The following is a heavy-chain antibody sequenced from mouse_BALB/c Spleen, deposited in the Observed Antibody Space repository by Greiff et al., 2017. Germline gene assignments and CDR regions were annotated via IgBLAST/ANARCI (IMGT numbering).Heavy chain of an antibody. D-gene: IGHD2-2*01. J-gene: IGHJ3*01. Sequence: EVKVVESGGGLVQPGGSRKLSCAASGFTFSSFGMHWVRQAPEKGLEWVAYISSGSSTIYYADTVKGRFTISRDNPKNTLFLQMTSLRSEDTAMYYCARPLYGYDPAWFAYWGQGTLVTVSA. CDR2: ISSGSSTI. V-gene: IGHV5-17*02. CDR3: ARPLYGYDPAWFAY. CDR1: GFTFSSFG.